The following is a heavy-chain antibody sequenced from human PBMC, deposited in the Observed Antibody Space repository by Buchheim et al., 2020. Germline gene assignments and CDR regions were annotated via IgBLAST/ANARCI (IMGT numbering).Heavy chain of an antibody. V-gene: IGHV3-30*18. CDR3: AKEGVPAAISAVYFYYMDV. D-gene: IGHD2-2*01. CDR1: GFTFRSYG. J-gene: IGHJ6*03. CDR2: ISYDGSNT. Sequence: QVQLVESGGGGVQPGRSLRLSCAASGFTFRSYGMHWVRQAPGKGLEWVGIISYDGSNTYYADSVKGRFTISSDNSKNTLALQMSSLRVEDTAVYYCAKEGVPAAISAVYFYYMDVWGKGIT.